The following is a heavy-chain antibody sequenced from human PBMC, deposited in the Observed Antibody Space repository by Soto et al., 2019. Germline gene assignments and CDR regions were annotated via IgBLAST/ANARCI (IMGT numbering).Heavy chain of an antibody. J-gene: IGHJ4*02. V-gene: IGHV4-34*01. D-gene: IGHD1-20*01. CDR1: GGSFSGYY. CDR2: INHSGST. Sequence: SETLSLTCDFYGGSFSGYYWSWIRQPPGKGLEWIGEINHSGSTNYNPSLKSRVTISVDTSKNQFSLKLSSVTAADTAVYYCARVRDNWNDRSFDYWGQGTLVTVSS. CDR3: ARVRDNWNDRSFDY.